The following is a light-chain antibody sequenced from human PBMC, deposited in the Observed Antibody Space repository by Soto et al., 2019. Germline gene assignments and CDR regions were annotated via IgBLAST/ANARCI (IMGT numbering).Light chain of an antibody. Sequence: ILMTQSPSSLSAFVGDRVTITCRASQDIGNFLAWYQQKPGKVPKLLLYAASTLQSGVPSRFIGSGSGTDFTLTISSLQPEDVATYYCQKCKVAPFTFGGGTKVEIK. V-gene: IGKV1-27*01. J-gene: IGKJ4*01. CDR3: QKCKVAPFT. CDR1: QDIGNF. CDR2: AAS.